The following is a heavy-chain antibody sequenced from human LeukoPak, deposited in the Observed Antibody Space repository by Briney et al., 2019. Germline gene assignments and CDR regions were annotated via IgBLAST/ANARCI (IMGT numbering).Heavy chain of an antibody. Sequence: GGSLRPSCAASGFTFSSYAMSWVRQAPGKGLEWVSAISGSGGSTYYADSVKGRFTISRDNSKNTLYLQMNSLRAEDTAVYYCAKRGRGDYDFWSGYYREGEYFQHWGQGTLVTVSS. CDR2: ISGSGGST. D-gene: IGHD3-3*01. CDR3: AKRGRGDYDFWSGYYREGEYFQH. CDR1: GFTFSSYA. V-gene: IGHV3-23*01. J-gene: IGHJ1*01.